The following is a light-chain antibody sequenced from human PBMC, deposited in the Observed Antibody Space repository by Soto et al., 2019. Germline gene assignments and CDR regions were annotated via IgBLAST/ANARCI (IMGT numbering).Light chain of an antibody. V-gene: IGLV1-40*01. Sequence: QSVLTQPPSVSGAPGQRVTISCTGSSSNIGAGYDVHWYQQLPGTAPKLLIYGNSNRPSGVPDRFSGSKSGTSASLAITGLQAEDEADYYYQSYDSSRLVFGGGTKLTVL. CDR3: QSYDSSRLV. CDR1: SSNIGAGYD. J-gene: IGLJ2*01. CDR2: GNS.